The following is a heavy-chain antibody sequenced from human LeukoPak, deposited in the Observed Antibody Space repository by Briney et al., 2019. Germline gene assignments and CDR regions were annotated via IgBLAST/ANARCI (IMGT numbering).Heavy chain of an antibody. CDR3: ARAQWGNSRRGSCYSAGY. CDR1: GFTFSTYN. V-gene: IGHV3-21*04. CDR2: ISGSSSYI. Sequence: TGGSLRLSCAASGFTFSTYNMNWVRQAPGKGLEWVSSISGSSSYIYYADSVKGRFSISRDNAKNSLYLQMNSLRSEDTAVYYCARAQWGNSRRGSCYSAGYWGQGTLVTVYS. D-gene: IGHD2-15*01. J-gene: IGHJ4*02.